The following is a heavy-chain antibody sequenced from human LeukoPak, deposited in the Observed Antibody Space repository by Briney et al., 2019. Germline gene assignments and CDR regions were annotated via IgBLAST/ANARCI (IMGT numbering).Heavy chain of an antibody. J-gene: IGHJ4*02. V-gene: IGHV4-59*11. CDR3: ARFSSDCSTASCYLTY. D-gene: IGHD2-2*01. CDR2: IYYTGTT. Sequence: SETLSLTCTVAGGSLSNHYWSWIRQPPGKGLELIGHIYYTGTTYYNPSLNSRVTISLDTSRNQFSLRLTSVTAADTAVYYCARFSSDCSTASCYLTYWGQGTLVTVSS. CDR1: GGSLSNHY.